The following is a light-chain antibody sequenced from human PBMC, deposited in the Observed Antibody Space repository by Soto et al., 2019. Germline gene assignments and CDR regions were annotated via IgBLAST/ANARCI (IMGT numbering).Light chain of an antibody. CDR3: HQYASSPQT. CDR2: GPS. J-gene: IGKJ1*01. CDR1: QSVAKNY. V-gene: IGKV3-20*01. Sequence: ENVLTQSPGTLSLSPGERATLSCRASQSVAKNYLAWYQQEPGQAPRLLVYGPSNRATGIPDRFSGSGSGTDFTLTISRLEPEAFAVYYCHQYASSPQTFGQGTKVEVK.